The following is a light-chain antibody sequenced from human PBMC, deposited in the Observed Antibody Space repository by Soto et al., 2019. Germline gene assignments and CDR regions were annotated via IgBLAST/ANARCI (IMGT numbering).Light chain of an antibody. CDR3: QQSYSTPPIT. Sequence: IQLTQSRYSLSAFVGDRVTLSCRASQGIGNALGWYQQKPGKPPKVLIYGASNLQSGVPSRFSGSGSGTDFTLTISSLQPEDFATYYCQQSYSTPPITFGQGTRLEI. CDR2: GAS. J-gene: IGKJ5*01. V-gene: IGKV1-39*01. CDR1: QGIGNA.